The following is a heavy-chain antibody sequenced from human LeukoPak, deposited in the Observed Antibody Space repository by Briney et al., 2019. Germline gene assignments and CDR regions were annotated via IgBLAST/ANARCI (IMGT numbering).Heavy chain of an antibody. V-gene: IGHV3-23*01. D-gene: IGHD5-18*01. CDR2: IGPDDAT. CDR1: GFSLSGNA. Sequence: GGSLRLSCAASGFSLSGNAVSWVRQAPGKRPEWVAGIGPDDATFYPASVWGRFTISRDTSQNTMYLQMNSLRAEDTALYYCAKGNLQLGQDACDIWGQGTMDTVSS. J-gene: IGHJ3*02. CDR3: AKGNLQLGQDACDI.